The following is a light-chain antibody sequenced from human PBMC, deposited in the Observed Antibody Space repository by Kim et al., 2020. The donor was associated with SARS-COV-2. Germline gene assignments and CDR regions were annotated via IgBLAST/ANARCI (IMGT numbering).Light chain of an antibody. J-gene: IGLJ2*01. V-gene: IGLV3-1*01. CDR2: QDS. CDR1: KLGDKY. CDR3: QAWDSSIVV. Sequence: VSPGQTASITCSGDKLGDKYACWYQQKPGQSPVLVIYQDSKRPSGIPERFSGSNSGNTATLTISGTQAMDEADYYCQAWDSSIVVFGGGTKVTVL.